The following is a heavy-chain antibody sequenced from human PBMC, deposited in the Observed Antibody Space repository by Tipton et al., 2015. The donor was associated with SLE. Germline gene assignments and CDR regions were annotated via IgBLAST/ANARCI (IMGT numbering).Heavy chain of an antibody. CDR2: INHSGST. CDR3: ARHRTTPFWSGPPVDAFDI. J-gene: IGHJ3*02. V-gene: IGHV4-34*01. CDR1: GGSFSGYY. D-gene: IGHD3-3*01. Sequence: TLSLTCAVYGGSFSGYYWSWIRQPPGKGLEWIGEINHSGSTNYNPSLKSRVTISVDTSKNQFSLKLSSVTAADTAVYYCARHRTTPFWSGPPVDAFDIWGQGTMVTVSS.